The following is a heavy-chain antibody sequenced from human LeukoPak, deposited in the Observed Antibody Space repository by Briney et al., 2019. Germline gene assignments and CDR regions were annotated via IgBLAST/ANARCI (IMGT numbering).Heavy chain of an antibody. V-gene: IGHV1-46*01. D-gene: IGHD3-22*01. CDR3: AGSGDYDSSGYLLDY. J-gene: IGHJ4*02. Sequence: GASVKVSRKASGYTFTSYYMHWVRQAPGQGLEWMGIINPSGGSTSYAQKFQGRVTMTRDTSTSTVYMELSSLRSEDTAVYYCAGSGDYDSSGYLLDYWGQGTLVTVSS. CDR1: GYTFTSYY. CDR2: INPSGGST.